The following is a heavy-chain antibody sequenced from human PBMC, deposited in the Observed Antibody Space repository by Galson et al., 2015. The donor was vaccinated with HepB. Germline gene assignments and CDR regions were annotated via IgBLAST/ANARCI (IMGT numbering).Heavy chain of an antibody. CDR2: IYYSGST. J-gene: IGHJ4*02. D-gene: IGHD6-19*01. CDR3: ARLVVAGPYYFDY. Sequence: ETLSLTCTVSGGSISSSSYYWGWIRQPPGKGLEWIGSIYYSGSTYYNPSLKSRVTISVDTSKNQFSLKLSSVTAADTAVYYCARLVVAGPYYFDYWGQGTLVTVSS. V-gene: IGHV4-39*01. CDR1: GGSISSSSYY.